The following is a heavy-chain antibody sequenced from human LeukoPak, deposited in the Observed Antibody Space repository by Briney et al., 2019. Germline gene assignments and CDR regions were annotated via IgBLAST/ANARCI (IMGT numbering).Heavy chain of an antibody. CDR2: ISSSSSTI. V-gene: IGHV3-48*01. CDR3: AREYCSGGSCYQTTDVFDY. J-gene: IGHJ4*02. Sequence: GGSLRLSCAASGFTFSSYSMNWVRQAPGKGLEWVSYISSSSSTIYYADSVKGRFTISRDNAKNSLYLHMNSLRAEDTAVYYCAREYCSGGSCYQTTDVFDYWGQGTLVTVSS. D-gene: IGHD2-15*01. CDR1: GFTFSSYS.